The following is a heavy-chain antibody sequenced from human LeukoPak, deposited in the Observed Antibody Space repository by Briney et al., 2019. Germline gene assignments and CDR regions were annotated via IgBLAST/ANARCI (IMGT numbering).Heavy chain of an antibody. Sequence: GGSLRLSCAASGFTFSSYEMNWVRQAPGKGLEWVSYISSSGSTIYYADSVKGRFTISRGNAKNSLYLQMNSLRAEDTAVYYCARVSGWYGLDVWGQGTTVTVSS. CDR1: GFTFSSYE. CDR3: ARVSGWYGLDV. D-gene: IGHD6-19*01. CDR2: ISSSGSTI. J-gene: IGHJ6*02. V-gene: IGHV3-48*03.